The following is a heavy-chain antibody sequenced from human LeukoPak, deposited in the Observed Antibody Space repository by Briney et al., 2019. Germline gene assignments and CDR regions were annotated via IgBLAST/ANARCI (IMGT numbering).Heavy chain of an antibody. CDR2: IYHGGST. CDR3: ARDRRNSAYYYDSGGYYVEY. Sequence: PSETLSLTCTVSGGSISSYYWSWIRQPPGKGLEWIGSIYHGGSTYYNPSLKSRVTISVDTSKNQFSLKLSSVTAADTAIYYCARDRRNSAYYYDSGGYYVEYWGQGTLVTASS. CDR1: GGSISSYY. J-gene: IGHJ4*02. V-gene: IGHV4-38-2*02. D-gene: IGHD3-22*01.